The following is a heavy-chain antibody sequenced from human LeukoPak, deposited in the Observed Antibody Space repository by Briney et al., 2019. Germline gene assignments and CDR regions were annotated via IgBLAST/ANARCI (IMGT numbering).Heavy chain of an antibody. CDR2: MSAYNGNT. J-gene: IGHJ3*02. V-gene: IGHV1-18*01. D-gene: IGHD2-15*01. CDR3: AREYCSGGSCYSLSLTPVFHVFDI. CDR1: GYAFTSYG. Sequence: ASLRVSCKPSGYAFTSYGISWVRQAPGQGLEWMGWMSAYNGNTNYAPQLQGRVTMTTDTSTSTAYMELRSLRSDDTAVYYCAREYCSGGSCYSLSLTPVFHVFDIWGQGTMVTVSS.